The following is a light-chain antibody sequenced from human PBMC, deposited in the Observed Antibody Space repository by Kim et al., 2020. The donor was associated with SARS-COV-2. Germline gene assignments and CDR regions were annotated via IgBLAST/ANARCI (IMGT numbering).Light chain of an antibody. CDR1: QDIKNY. V-gene: IGKV1-27*01. CDR2: ASS. Sequence: ASVGDRVTITCRASQDIKNYLAWYRQKPGKDPEVRIYASSILQSRVPSRISGSGSGTDFTLTINSLQPEDVATYYCQKYNSAPWTFGQGTKVDIK. CDR3: QKYNSAPWT. J-gene: IGKJ1*01.